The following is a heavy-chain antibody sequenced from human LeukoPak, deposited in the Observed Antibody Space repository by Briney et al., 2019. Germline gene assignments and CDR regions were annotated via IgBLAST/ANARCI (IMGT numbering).Heavy chain of an antibody. D-gene: IGHD3-16*01. CDR1: GFTFSSHW. Sequence: GGSLRLSCVASGFTFSSHWMHWVRQVPGKGVMWVSRINGDGRGIHYGDSVKGGFTISRDNAKNTLYLQMTSLRGDDTAIYFCARDALGGRTKFDSWGHGSLVTVSS. V-gene: IGHV3-74*01. CDR3: ARDALGGRTKFDS. J-gene: IGHJ4*01. CDR2: INGDGRGI.